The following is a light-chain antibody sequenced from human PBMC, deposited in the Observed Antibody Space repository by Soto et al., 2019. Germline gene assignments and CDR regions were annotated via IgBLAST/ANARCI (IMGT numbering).Light chain of an antibody. CDR2: EVS. CDR1: SSDVGGYNY. CDR3: SSFTTTSVV. V-gene: IGLV2-14*01. J-gene: IGLJ2*01. Sequence: QSALTQPASVSGSPGQSITIPCTGTSSDVGGYNYVSWYQQHPGKAPKLMIYEVSNRPSGVSDRFSGSKSDNTASLTISGLQAEDEADYYCSSFTTTSVVFGGGTKLTVL.